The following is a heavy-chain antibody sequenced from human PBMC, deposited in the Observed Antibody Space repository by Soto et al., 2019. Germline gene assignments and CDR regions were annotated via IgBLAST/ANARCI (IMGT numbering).Heavy chain of an antibody. CDR3: ARGVTAGVDY. J-gene: IGHJ4*02. CDR2: MEPSSGRT. Sequence: ASVKVSCKASGYSFTGLDINWVRQTTGQGLEWMGWMEPSSGRTGYAQKFQGRVTMTRDTSINTAYMELSSLTSDDTAFYYCARGVTAGVDYWGQGTMVTVYS. V-gene: IGHV1-8*01. CDR1: GYSFTGLD. D-gene: IGHD1-26*01.